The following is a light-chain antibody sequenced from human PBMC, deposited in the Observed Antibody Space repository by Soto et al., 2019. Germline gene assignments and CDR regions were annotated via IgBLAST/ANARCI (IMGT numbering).Light chain of an antibody. V-gene: IGKV3-20*01. CDR3: QQYGSSSWT. J-gene: IGKJ1*01. CDR1: QSVSSIY. Sequence: EIVLTQSPGTLSLSPGERATLSCRASQSVSSIYLAWYQQKSGQSPRLLIYGTSSRATAIPDRFSGSGSGTDFTFTISRLEPEDFAVYYCQQYGSSSWTFGQGTKVDIK. CDR2: GTS.